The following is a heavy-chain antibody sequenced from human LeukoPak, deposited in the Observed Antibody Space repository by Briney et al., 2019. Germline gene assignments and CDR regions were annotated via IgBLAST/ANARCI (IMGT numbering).Heavy chain of an antibody. J-gene: IGHJ4*02. CDR3: AKGVPGYSSGWLDY. CDR2: ISGSGGST. V-gene: IGHV3-23*01. CDR1: GFTFSSYA. Sequence: GGSLRLSCAASGFTFSSYAMSRVRQAPGKGLEWVSAISGSGGSTYYADSVKGRFTISRDNSKNTLYLQMNSLRAEDTAVYYCAKGVPGYSSGWLDYWGQGTLVTVSS. D-gene: IGHD6-19*01.